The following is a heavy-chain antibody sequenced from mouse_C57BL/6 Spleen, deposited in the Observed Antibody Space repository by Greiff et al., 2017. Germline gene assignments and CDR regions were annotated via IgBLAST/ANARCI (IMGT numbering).Heavy chain of an antibody. V-gene: IGHV1-47*01. J-gene: IGHJ3*01. D-gene: IGHD1-1*01. Sequence: VQLQQSGAELVKPGASVKMSCKASGYTFTTYPIEWMKQNHGKSLEWIGNFHPYNDDTKYNEKFKGKATLTVEKSSSIVYLELSRLTSDDSAVYYCARRGYGSSYWFAYWGQGTLVTVSA. CDR1: GYTFTTYP. CDR3: ARRGYGSSYWFAY. CDR2: FHPYNDDT.